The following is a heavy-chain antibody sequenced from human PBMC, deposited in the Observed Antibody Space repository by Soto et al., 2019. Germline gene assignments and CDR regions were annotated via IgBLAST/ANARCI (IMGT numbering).Heavy chain of an antibody. Sequence: QVQLVESGGGVVQPGRSLRLSCAASGFTFSSYAMHWVRQAPGKGLEWVAVISYDGSNKYYADSVKGRFTISRDNSKNTLHLQMHSLRAEDTAVYYCARPSDSSSWYSPFDPWGPGTLVTVSS. J-gene: IGHJ5*02. CDR3: ARPSDSSSWYSPFDP. D-gene: IGHD6-13*01. CDR1: GFTFSSYA. CDR2: ISYDGSNK. V-gene: IGHV3-30-3*01.